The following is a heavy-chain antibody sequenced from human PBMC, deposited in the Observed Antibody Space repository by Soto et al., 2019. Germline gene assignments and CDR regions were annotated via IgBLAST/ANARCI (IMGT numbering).Heavy chain of an antibody. D-gene: IGHD3-10*01. CDR1: GFTFSGSA. V-gene: IGHV3-73*01. Sequence: PVGSLRLSCAASGFTFSGSAMHWVRQASGKGLEWVGRIRSKANSYATAYAASVKGRFTISRDDPKNTAYLQMNSLKTEDTAVYYCTRRPGGGYYGMDVWGQGTTVTVSS. CDR2: IRSKANSYAT. J-gene: IGHJ6*02. CDR3: TRRPGGGYYGMDV.